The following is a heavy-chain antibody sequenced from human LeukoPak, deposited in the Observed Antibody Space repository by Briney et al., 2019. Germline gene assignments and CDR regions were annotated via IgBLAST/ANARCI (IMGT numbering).Heavy chain of an antibody. CDR1: GYTFTGYY. J-gene: IGHJ3*02. Sequence: ASLKVSCKASGYTFTGYYMHWVRQAPGQGLEWMGRINPNSGGTNYAQKFQGRVTMTRDTSISTAYMELSRLRSDDTAVYYCARAGKVGAGAFDIWGQGTMVTVSS. V-gene: IGHV1-2*06. CDR3: ARAGKVGAGAFDI. CDR2: INPNSGGT. D-gene: IGHD1-26*01.